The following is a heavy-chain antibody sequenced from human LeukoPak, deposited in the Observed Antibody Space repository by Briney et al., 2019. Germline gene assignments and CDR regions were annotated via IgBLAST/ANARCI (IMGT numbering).Heavy chain of an antibody. Sequence: GGSLRLSCAASGFTFSSYWMSWVRQAPGKGLEWVANIKQDGSEKYYVDSVKGRFTISRDNAKNSLYLQMNSLRAEDTAVYYCAGLGGQRLVPGQEFDYWGQGTLVTVSS. CDR1: GFTFSSYW. CDR2: IKQDGSEK. J-gene: IGHJ4*02. D-gene: IGHD6-13*01. CDR3: AGLGGQRLVPGQEFDY. V-gene: IGHV3-7*01.